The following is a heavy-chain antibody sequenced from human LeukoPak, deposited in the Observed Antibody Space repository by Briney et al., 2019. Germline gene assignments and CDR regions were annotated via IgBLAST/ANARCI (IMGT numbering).Heavy chain of an antibody. CDR2: ISAYNGNT. Sequence: GASVKVSCKASGYTFTSYGISWVRQAPGQGLEWMGWISAYNGNTNYAQKLQGRVTMTTDTSTSTAYMELRSLRSDDTAVYYCARTYYYDSSGYFPAGNYWGQGTLVTVSS. J-gene: IGHJ4*02. V-gene: IGHV1-18*01. CDR1: GYTFTSYG. D-gene: IGHD3-22*01. CDR3: ARTYYYDSSGYFPAGNY.